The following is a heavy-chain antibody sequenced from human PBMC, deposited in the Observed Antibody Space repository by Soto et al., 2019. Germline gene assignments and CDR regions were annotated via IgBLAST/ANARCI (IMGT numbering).Heavy chain of an antibody. Sequence: GGSLRLSCAASGFTFSSFVMNWVRQAPGKGLEWVSYISSSGSTIYYADSVKGRFTISRDNAKNSLYLQMNSLRAEDTAVYYCARDTNYPIVVVPRFAFDIWGQGTMVTVSS. CDR1: GFTFSSFV. CDR2: ISSSGSTI. V-gene: IGHV3-48*03. CDR3: ARDTNYPIVVVPRFAFDI. J-gene: IGHJ3*02. D-gene: IGHD2-21*01.